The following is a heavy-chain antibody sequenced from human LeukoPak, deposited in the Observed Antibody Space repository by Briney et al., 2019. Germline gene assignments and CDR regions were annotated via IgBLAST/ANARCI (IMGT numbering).Heavy chain of an antibody. Sequence: ASVKVSCKASGYTFTSYDINWVRQATGQGLEWMGWMNPNSGNTVYAQRFQGRVTMTRNTSISAAYMELSSLRSEDTAVYYCVRFGELSSETFDYWGQGTLVTVSS. V-gene: IGHV1-8*01. D-gene: IGHD3-10*01. CDR2: MNPNSGNT. CDR1: GYTFTSYD. CDR3: VRFGELSSETFDY. J-gene: IGHJ4*02.